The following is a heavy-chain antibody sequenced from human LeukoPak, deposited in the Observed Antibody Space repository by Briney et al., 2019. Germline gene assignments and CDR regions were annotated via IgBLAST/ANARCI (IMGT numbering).Heavy chain of an antibody. CDR3: ARAWNDFYYYYYMDV. CDR2: INSDGSTT. Sequence: GGSLRLSCAASGFTFSSYWMHWVRQAPGKGLVWVSRINSDGSTTNYADSVKGRFTISRDNAKNSLYLQMNSLRAEDTAVYYCARAWNDFYYYYYMDVWGKGTTVTVSS. J-gene: IGHJ6*03. CDR1: GFTFSSYW. D-gene: IGHD1-1*01. V-gene: IGHV3-74*01.